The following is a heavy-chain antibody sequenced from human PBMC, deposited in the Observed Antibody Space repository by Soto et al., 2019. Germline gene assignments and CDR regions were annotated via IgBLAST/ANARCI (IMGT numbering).Heavy chain of an antibody. D-gene: IGHD1-20*01. V-gene: IGHV3-30*18. Sequence: QVQLVASGGGVVQPGRSLRLSCAASGFTFSSYGMHWVRQAPGTGLEWVAVISYDGSNKYYADSVKGRFTISRDNSKNTLDLQMNSLRAEDTAVYYCAKDRITGTTWYYGRDVWGQGTTVTVAS. CDR2: ISYDGSNK. J-gene: IGHJ6*01. CDR3: AKDRITGTTWYYGRDV. CDR1: GFTFSSYG.